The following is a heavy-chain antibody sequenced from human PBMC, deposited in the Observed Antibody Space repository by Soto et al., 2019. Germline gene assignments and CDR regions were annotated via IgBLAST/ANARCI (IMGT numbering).Heavy chain of an antibody. D-gene: IGHD7-27*01. CDR2: INADNGNT. CDR3: ARDWGNYYSGMDG. V-gene: IGHV1-3*01. J-gene: IGHJ6*02. CDR1: GYTFTSYA. Sequence: QVQLVQSGAEVKKPGASVKVSCKASGYTFTSYAIHWVRQAPGQRLEWMGWINADNGNTKYSQKFQGRVTITRDTXARTAHMEVSSLRSEDTAVYYCARDWGNYYSGMDGWGQGTTVTVSS.